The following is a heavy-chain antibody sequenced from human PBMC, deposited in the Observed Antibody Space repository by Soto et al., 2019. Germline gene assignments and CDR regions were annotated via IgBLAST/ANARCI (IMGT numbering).Heavy chain of an antibody. CDR2: LYGNGDT. Sequence: QITLKESAPTLVKPTETLTLTCAFSGFSLNSDEVGVGWILQPPGKALECLALLYGNGDTRFSPSLKSRLTITKDTSANLVVLSLANVDPVDTATYFCAHTGHLVDAFDFWGQGTLVTVSS. CDR3: AHTGHLVDAFDF. D-gene: IGHD1-1*01. V-gene: IGHV2-5*01. J-gene: IGHJ3*01. CDR1: GFSLNSDEVG.